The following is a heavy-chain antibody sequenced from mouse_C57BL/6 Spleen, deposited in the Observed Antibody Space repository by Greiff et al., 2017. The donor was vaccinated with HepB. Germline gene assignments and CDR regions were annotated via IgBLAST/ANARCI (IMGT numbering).Heavy chain of an antibody. CDR2: INPYNGGT. CDR3: ARSRDGYYGEAMDY. CDR1: GYTFTDYY. V-gene: IGHV1-19*01. D-gene: IGHD2-3*01. J-gene: IGHJ4*01. Sequence: EVKLQESGPVLVKPGASVKMSCKASGYTFTDYYMNWVKQSHGKSLEWIGVINPYNGGTSYNQKFKGKATLTVDKSSSTAYMALNSLTSEDSAVYYCARSRDGYYGEAMDYWGQGTSVTVSS.